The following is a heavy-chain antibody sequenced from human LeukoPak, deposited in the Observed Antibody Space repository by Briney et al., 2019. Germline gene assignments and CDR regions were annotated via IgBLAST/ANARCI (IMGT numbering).Heavy chain of an antibody. CDR1: GGSISSYY. Sequence: SETLSLTCTVSGGSISSYYWSWIRQPPGKGLEWIGYIYYSGSTNYNPSLKSRVTISVDTSKNQFSLKLSSVTAADTAVYYCARGRGRGASGYYYYMDVWGKGTTVTVSS. J-gene: IGHJ6*03. D-gene: IGHD3-10*01. CDR3: ARGRGRGASGYYYYMDV. CDR2: IYYSGST. V-gene: IGHV4-59*01.